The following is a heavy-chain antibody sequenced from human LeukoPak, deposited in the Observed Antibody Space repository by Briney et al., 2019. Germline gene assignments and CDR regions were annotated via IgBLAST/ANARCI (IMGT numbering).Heavy chain of an antibody. Sequence: PSETLSLTCTVSGGSISSYYWSWIRQPPGKGLEWIGEINHSGSTNYNPSLKSRVTISVDTSKNQFSLKLSSVTAADTAVYHCARDEGATTGLAYWGQGTLVTVSS. D-gene: IGHD1-26*01. J-gene: IGHJ4*02. CDR2: INHSGST. V-gene: IGHV4-34*01. CDR1: GGSISSYY. CDR3: ARDEGATTGLAY.